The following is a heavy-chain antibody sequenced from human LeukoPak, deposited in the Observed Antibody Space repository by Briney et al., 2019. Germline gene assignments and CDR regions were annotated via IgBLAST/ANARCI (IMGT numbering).Heavy chain of an antibody. CDR3: ARDLREYSSSWYRPRWFDP. D-gene: IGHD6-13*01. V-gene: IGHV3-21*01. CDR1: GFTFSSYS. J-gene: IGHJ5*02. CDR2: ISSSSSYI. Sequence: GGSLGLSCAASGFTFSSYSMNWVRQAPGKGLEWVSSISSSSSYIYYADSVKGRFTISRDNAKNSLYLQMNSLRAEDTAVYYCARDLREYSSSWYRPRWFDPWGQGTLVTVSS.